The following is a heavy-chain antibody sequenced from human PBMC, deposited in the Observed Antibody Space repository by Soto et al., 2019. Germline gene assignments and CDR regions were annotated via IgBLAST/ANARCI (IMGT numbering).Heavy chain of an antibody. CDR1: GFTFSSYA. CDR2: ISYDGSNK. J-gene: IGHJ6*02. V-gene: IGHV3-30-3*01. Sequence: PGGSLRLSCAASGFTFSSYAMHWVRQAPGKGLEWVAVISYDGSNKYYADSVKGRFTISRDNSKNTLYLQMNSLRAEDTAVYYCARDWYYYDSSGYRTQSAPYYYYGMDVWGQGTTVTVSS. CDR3: ARDWYYYDSSGYRTQSAPYYYYGMDV. D-gene: IGHD3-22*01.